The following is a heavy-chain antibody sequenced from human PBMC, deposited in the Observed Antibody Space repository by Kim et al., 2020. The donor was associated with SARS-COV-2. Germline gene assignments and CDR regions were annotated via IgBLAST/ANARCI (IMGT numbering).Heavy chain of an antibody. CDR3: ARDDSSSWYPGWFDP. D-gene: IGHD6-13*01. Sequence: ASVKVSCKASGYTFTSYYMHWVRQAPGQGLEWMGIINPSGGSTSYAQKFQGRVTMTRDTSTSTVYMELSSLRSEDTAVYYCARDDSSSWYPGWFDPWGQGTLVTVSS. J-gene: IGHJ5*02. V-gene: IGHV1-46*01. CDR1: GYTFTSYY. CDR2: INPSGGST.